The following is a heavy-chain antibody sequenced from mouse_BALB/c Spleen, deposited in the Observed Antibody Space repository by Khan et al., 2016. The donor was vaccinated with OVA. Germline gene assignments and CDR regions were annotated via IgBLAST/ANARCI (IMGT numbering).Heavy chain of an antibody. CDR1: GFTFSSFA. J-gene: IGHJ4*01. V-gene: IGHV5-9-3*01. Sequence: EVELVESGGGVVKPGGSLKLSCSASGFTFSSFAMSWVRQTPERRLEWVATISTGGHYPFYPDSMTGRFSISRDNARNTLYLQMSSVRSEDSAMYYCTRSVVDYYAMDYWGQGTSVTVSS. D-gene: IGHD1-1*02. CDR3: TRSVVDYYAMDY. CDR2: ISTGGHYP.